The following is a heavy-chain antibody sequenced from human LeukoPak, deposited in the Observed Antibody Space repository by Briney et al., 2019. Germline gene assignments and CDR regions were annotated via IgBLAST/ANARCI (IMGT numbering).Heavy chain of an antibody. CDR3: ARSITVVKIAGVETFDY. J-gene: IGHJ4*02. Sequence: GASVKVSCKASGYTFTGYYMHWVRQAPGQGLEWMGWINPDSGGTNYAQKLQGRVTMTTDTSTSTAYMELRSLRSDDTAVYYCARSITVVKIAGVETFDYWGQGTLVTVSS. V-gene: IGHV1-2*02. CDR1: GYTFTGYY. D-gene: IGHD4-23*01. CDR2: INPDSGGT.